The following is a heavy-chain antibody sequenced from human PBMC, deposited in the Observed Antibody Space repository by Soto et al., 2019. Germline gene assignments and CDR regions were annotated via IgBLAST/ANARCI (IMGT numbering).Heavy chain of an antibody. CDR2: ISAYNGNT. CDR3: AIYYDILTGYYP. J-gene: IGHJ5*02. CDR1: GYTFTSYG. Sequence: ASVKVSYKASGYTFTSYGISWVRQAPGQGLEWMGWISAYNGNTNYAQKLQGRVTMTTDTSTSTAYMELRSLRSDDTAVYYCAIYYDILTGYYPWGQGTLVTVSS. D-gene: IGHD3-9*01. V-gene: IGHV1-18*01.